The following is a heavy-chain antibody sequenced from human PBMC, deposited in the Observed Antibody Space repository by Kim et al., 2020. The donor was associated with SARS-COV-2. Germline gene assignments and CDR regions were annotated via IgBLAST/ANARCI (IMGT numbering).Heavy chain of an antibody. J-gene: IGHJ4*01. CDR2: ITNSGANT. Sequence: GGSLRLSCAGSGFGLSSYTMNWVRQAPGRGPEWLSSITNSGANTYYADSVKGRFTISRDNSKNTLYLQLNNLRAEDTAVYYCEKTRGDVSQSHYNARYF. CDR3: EKTRGDVSQSHYNARYF. V-gene: IGHV3-23*01. CDR1: GFGLSSYT. D-gene: IGHD3-10*01.